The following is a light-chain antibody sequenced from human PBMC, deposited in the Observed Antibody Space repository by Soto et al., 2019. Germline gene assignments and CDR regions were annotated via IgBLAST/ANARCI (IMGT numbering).Light chain of an antibody. V-gene: IGKV3-15*01. CDR2: RAS. CDR1: QSVTSN. CDR3: QQYDYWWT. J-gene: IGKJ1*01. Sequence: EVVMTQSPGAVSVSPGERATLSCRASQSVTSNVAWYQQKPGQAPRLLIYRASARATGVPARFSGSGSGTEFTLTISCLQSEDFGIYYCQQYDYWWTFGQGTKVDI.